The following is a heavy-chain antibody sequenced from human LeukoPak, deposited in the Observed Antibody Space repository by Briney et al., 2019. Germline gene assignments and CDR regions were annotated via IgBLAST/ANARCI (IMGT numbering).Heavy chain of an antibody. CDR3: ARDGKPEFGY. CDR2: ISSSSSYI. V-gene: IGHV3-21*01. J-gene: IGHJ4*02. CDR1: GFTFRSYS. Sequence: GGSLRLSCAASGFTFRSYSMNWVRQAPGKGLEWVSSISSSSSYIYYADSVKRRFTISRDNPKNSLYLQMNILRAEDTAVYYCARDGKPEFGYWGQGTLVTVSS. D-gene: IGHD1-14*01.